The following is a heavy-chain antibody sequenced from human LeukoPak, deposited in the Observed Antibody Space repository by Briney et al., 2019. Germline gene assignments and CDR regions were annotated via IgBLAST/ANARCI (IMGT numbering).Heavy chain of an antibody. CDR2: IYYSGST. CDR3: ARDRPQYDFWSGSYGMDV. Sequence: SETLSLTCTVSGGSISSGGYYWSWIRQHPGKGLEWIGYIYYSGSTYYNPSLKSRVTISVDTSKNQFSLKLSSVTAADTAVYYCARDRPQYDFWSGSYGMDVWGQGTTVTVSS. CDR1: GGSISSGGYY. V-gene: IGHV4-31*03. D-gene: IGHD3-3*01. J-gene: IGHJ6*02.